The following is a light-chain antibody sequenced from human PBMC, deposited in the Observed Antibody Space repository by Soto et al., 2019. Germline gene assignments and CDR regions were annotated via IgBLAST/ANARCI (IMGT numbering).Light chain of an antibody. V-gene: IGKV1-5*03. J-gene: IGKJ1*01. CDR3: QHYNNYWT. Sequence: DIQMTQSPSTLSASVGDRVTITCRASQSISSWLAWYQQKPGKAPKLLIYKASSLESGVPSRFSGSGSGTEFPLTISSLQPDDFATYYRQHYNNYWTFGQGTKVEIK. CDR2: KAS. CDR1: QSISSW.